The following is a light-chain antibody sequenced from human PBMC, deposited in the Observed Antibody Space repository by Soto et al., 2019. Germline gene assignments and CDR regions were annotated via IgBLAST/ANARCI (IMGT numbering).Light chain of an antibody. CDR2: GAS. Sequence: EIVLTQPPGSLSLSPGERATLSCRASQSFSSSYLAWYQQKPGQAPRLLIYGASSRATGIPDRFSGSGSGTDFTLTISRLEPEDSAVYYCQQYDSLPITFGQGTRLEI. V-gene: IGKV3-20*01. CDR3: QQYDSLPIT. CDR1: QSFSSSY. J-gene: IGKJ5*01.